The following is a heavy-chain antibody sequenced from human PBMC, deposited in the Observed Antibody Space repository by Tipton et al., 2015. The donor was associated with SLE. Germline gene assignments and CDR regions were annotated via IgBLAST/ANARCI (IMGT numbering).Heavy chain of an antibody. J-gene: IGHJ4*02. CDR1: GGSISESTCS. CDR2: INHRGIF. D-gene: IGHD2-2*01. CDR3: RQGYHADVYFDY. V-gene: IGHV4-39*02. Sequence: LRLSCTVSGGSISESTCSWDWIRQPPGKGLEWIGEINHRGIFNYNPSLKGRVTISVDTSKTHFSLNLTSVTAADTAVYYCRQGYHADVYFDYWGQGTLVTVSS.